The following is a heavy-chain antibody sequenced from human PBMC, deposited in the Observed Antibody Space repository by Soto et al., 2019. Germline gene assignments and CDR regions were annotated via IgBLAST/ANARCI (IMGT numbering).Heavy chain of an antibody. V-gene: IGHV1-8*01. CDR1: GYTFTNLD. Sequence: QVQLVQSGAEVKKPGASVKVSCKASGYTFTNLDINWVRQATGQGLEWMGWMNPNSGNTGYAQKFLGRVTMTRNTSISTAYMGLSSLRSEDTAVYYCARGVGITGTTSDYWGQGTLVTVSS. CDR2: MNPNSGNT. D-gene: IGHD1-20*01. J-gene: IGHJ4*02. CDR3: ARGVGITGTTSDY.